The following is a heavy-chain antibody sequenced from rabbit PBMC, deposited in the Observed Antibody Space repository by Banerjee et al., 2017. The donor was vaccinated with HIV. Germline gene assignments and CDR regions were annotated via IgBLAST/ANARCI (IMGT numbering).Heavy chain of an antibody. CDR1: GIDFSTYWY. J-gene: IGHJ4*01. Sequence: QQQLEESGGGLVKPGGTLTLTCKASGIDFSTYWYICWVRQAPGKGLDLIACIFTDSGSTGYVSWVNGRFPISRSASLNAVDLKMTSLTAADTAAYFCARSFAGYAGYGYATAFNLWGPGTLVTVS. CDR3: ARSFAGYAGYGYATAFNL. CDR2: IFTDSGST. V-gene: IGHV1S43*01. D-gene: IGHD6-1*01.